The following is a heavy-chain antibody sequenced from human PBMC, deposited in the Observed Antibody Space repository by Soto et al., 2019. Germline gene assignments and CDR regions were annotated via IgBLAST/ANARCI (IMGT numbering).Heavy chain of an antibody. CDR2: SYYSGST. Sequence: QVQLQESGPGLVKPSETLSRTCTVSGGSISSYYWGWIRQPPGKGLEWIGYSYYSGSTNYSPSHKSRVTISVDTSTNQFSLKLRSVTAADTTVYYCATHQGSWGRATVVTVS. V-gene: IGHV4-59*08. CDR3: ATHQGS. CDR1: GGSISSYY. J-gene: IGHJ5*02. D-gene: IGHD2-2*01.